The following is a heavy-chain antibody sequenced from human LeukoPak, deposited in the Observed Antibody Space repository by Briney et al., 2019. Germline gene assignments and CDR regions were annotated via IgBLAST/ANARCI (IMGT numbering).Heavy chain of an antibody. CDR2: ISGGST. J-gene: IGHJ3*02. CDR1: GFTVSSNE. CDR3: ARASRPGGGPWSQLNAFDI. D-gene: IGHD4/OR15-4a*01. Sequence: GGSLRLSCAASGFTVSSNEMSWVRQAPGKGLEWVSSISGGSTYYADSVKGQFTISRDNSKNTLYLQMNSLRAEDTAVYYCARASRPGGGPWSQLNAFDIWGQGTMVTVSS. V-gene: IGHV3-38-3*01.